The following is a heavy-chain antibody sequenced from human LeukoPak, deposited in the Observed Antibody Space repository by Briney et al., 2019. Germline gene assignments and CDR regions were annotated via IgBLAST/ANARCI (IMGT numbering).Heavy chain of an antibody. D-gene: IGHD1-26*01. J-gene: IGHJ6*03. Sequence: SETLSLTCAVSGGSISSSNWWRWVRQPPGKGLESIGEIYPSGSTNYNPSLKSRVTISVDKSKNQFSLKLSSVTAADTAVYYCARGYRAVQFYYYYYYMDVWGKGTTVTVSS. V-gene: IGHV4-4*02. CDR1: GGSISSSNW. CDR3: ARGYRAVQFYYYYYYMDV. CDR2: IYPSGST.